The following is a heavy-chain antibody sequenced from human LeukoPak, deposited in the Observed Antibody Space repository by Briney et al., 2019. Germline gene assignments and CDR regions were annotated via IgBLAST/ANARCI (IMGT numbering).Heavy chain of an antibody. CDR1: GGPISSSSYY. J-gene: IGHJ4*02. D-gene: IGHD6-13*01. CDR2: IYYSGST. V-gene: IGHV4-39*01. Sequence: PSETLSLTCTVSGGPISSSSYYWGWIRQPPGKGLEWIGSIYYSGSTYYNPSLKSRVTISVDTSKNQFSLKLSSVTAADTAVYYCARPPPPRYSSSPGGDYWGQGTLVTVSS. CDR3: ARPPPPRYSSSPGGDY.